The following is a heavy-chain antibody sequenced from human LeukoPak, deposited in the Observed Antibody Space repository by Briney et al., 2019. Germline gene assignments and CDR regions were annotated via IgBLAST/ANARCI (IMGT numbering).Heavy chain of an antibody. CDR1: GFTFSSYA. Sequence: PGGSLRLSCAASGFTFSSYAITWVRQAAGEGLEWVSTVSGHGTSSYYPDCVKGRFTISRDNSMNTLYMQMTSLRGDDAAVYYCVRGGYCSGTSCAHYDGMDVWGQGTTVTVSS. CDR2: VSGHGTSS. V-gene: IGHV3-23*01. J-gene: IGHJ6*02. CDR3: VRGGYCSGTSCAHYDGMDV. D-gene: IGHD2-2*01.